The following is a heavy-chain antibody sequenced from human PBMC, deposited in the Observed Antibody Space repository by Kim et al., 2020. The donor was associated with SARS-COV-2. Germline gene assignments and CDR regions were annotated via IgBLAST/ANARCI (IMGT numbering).Heavy chain of an antibody. D-gene: IGHD6-19*01. V-gene: IGHV3-15*01. J-gene: IGHJ4*02. CDR3: TTDRIFREFYSSGWYFAG. CDR1: GFTFSNAW. Sequence: GGSLRLSCAASGFTFSNAWMSWVRQAPGKGLEWVGRIKSKTDGGTTDYAAPVKGRFTISRDDSKNTLYLQMNSLKTEDTAVYYCTTDRIFREFYSSGWYFAGWGQGTLGTVSS. CDR2: IKSKTDGGTT.